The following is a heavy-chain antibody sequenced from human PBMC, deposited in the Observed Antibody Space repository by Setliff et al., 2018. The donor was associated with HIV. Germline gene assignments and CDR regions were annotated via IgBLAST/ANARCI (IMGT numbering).Heavy chain of an antibody. CDR2: INPNSGGT. D-gene: IGHD6-13*01. Sequence: VASVKVSCKASGYPFTDYYIHWVRQAPGQGLEWMGWINPNSGGTNYAQKFQGRVTMTTDRSTSTAYMELSSLRSDDTAMYYCATDPGYSSTWYSESFQHWGQGTVVTVSS. CDR1: GYPFTDYY. V-gene: IGHV1-2*02. J-gene: IGHJ1*01. CDR3: ATDPGYSSTWYSESFQH.